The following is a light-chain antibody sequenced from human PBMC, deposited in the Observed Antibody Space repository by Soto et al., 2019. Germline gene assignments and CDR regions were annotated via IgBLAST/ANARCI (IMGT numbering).Light chain of an antibody. CDR3: QQYRDNWT. Sequence: DIQMTQSPSTLSASAGDRVTITCRASQSISSWLAWYQQKPGTAPKLLIYEASTLRSGVPSRFSGSGSGTEFTLTISSLQPDDSATYYCQQYRDNWTFGQGTKVDIK. J-gene: IGKJ1*01. CDR1: QSISSW. V-gene: IGKV1-5*03. CDR2: EAS.